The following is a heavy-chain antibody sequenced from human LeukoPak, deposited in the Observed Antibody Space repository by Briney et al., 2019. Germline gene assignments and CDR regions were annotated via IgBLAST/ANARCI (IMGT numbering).Heavy chain of an antibody. D-gene: IGHD6-13*01. Sequence: SETLSLTCTVSGGSISSYYWSWIRQPAGKGLEWIGRIYTSGSTNYNPSLKTRVTMSVDTSKNQFSLKLSSVTAADTAVYYCARDGVSSSWTYYYYYGMDVWGQGTTVTVSS. CDR1: GGSISSYY. J-gene: IGHJ6*02. V-gene: IGHV4-4*07. CDR2: IYTSGST. CDR3: ARDGVSSSWTYYYYYGMDV.